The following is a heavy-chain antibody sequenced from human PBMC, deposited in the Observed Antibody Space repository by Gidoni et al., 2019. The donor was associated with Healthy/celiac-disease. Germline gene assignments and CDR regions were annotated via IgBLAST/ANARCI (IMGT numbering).Heavy chain of an antibody. CDR1: GFTFSSYA. Sequence: EVQLLESGGGLVQPGGSLRLSCAASGFTFSSYAMSWVRQAPGKGLEWVSAISGSGGSTYYADSVKGRFTISRDNSKNTLYLQMNSLRAEDTAVYYCAKEMVVDEGYSYGLYFDYWGQGTLVTVSS. CDR2: ISGSGGST. J-gene: IGHJ4*02. V-gene: IGHV3-23*01. CDR3: AKEMVVDEGYSYGLYFDY. D-gene: IGHD5-18*01.